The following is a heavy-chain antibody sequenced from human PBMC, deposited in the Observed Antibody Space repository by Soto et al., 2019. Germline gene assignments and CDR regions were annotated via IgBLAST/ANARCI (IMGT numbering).Heavy chain of an antibody. Sequence: EVQLVESGGGLVKPGGSLRLSCAASGFTFSSYSMNWVRQAPGKGLEWVSSISSSSSYIYYADSVKGRFTISRDNAKNSLYLQMISLRAEDTAVYYCARSPSMTTVSLDYWGQGTLVTVSS. CDR2: ISSSSSYI. V-gene: IGHV3-21*01. CDR1: GFTFSSYS. J-gene: IGHJ4*02. D-gene: IGHD4-17*01. CDR3: ARSPSMTTVSLDY.